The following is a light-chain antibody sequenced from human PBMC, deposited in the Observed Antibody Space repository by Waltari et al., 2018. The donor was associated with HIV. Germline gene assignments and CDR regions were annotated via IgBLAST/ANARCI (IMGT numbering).Light chain of an antibody. CDR1: NSNIGRNS. Sequence: QSVLTQPPSASGTPGQRVTISCSGSNSNIGRNSINWYQQLQGTAPKLLIYRNSQRPPWVPYRFSGSMSGTSASLAVRGLQAEDESDYYCAAWDDSLKGYVFGTGTKVTGL. CDR2: RNS. V-gene: IGLV1-44*01. CDR3: AAWDDSLKGYV. J-gene: IGLJ1*01.